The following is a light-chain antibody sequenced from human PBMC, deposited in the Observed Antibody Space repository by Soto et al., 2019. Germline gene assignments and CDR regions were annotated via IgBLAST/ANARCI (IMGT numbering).Light chain of an antibody. CDR2: DVS. CDR3: RSYTSSSTPVV. V-gene: IGLV2-14*01. Sequence: QSALTQPASVSGSPGQSITISCTGTSSDVGGYNYVSWYQQHPGKAPQLMIYDVSNRPSGVSNRFSGSKSCNTASLTISGLQAEDEADYYCRSYTSSSTPVVFGGGTKVTVL. J-gene: IGLJ2*01. CDR1: SSDVGGYNY.